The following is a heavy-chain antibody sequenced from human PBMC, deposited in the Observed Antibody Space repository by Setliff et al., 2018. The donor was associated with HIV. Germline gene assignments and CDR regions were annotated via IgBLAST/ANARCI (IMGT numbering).Heavy chain of an antibody. J-gene: IGHJ4*02. CDR1: GGSVNSYH. D-gene: IGHD2-21*02. Sequence: LSLTCSVSGGSVNSYHWSWIRQPPGKGLEWIGYIYKSGTTNYSPSLKGRVTISAGPSKNQFSLKLTSVNAADTAVYYCGRLSETAMASFDSWGQGILVTVSS. CDR2: IYKSGTT. V-gene: IGHV4-59*08. CDR3: GRLSETAMASFDS.